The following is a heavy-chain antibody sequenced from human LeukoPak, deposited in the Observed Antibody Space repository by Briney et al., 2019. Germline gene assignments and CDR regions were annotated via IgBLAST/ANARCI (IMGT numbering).Heavy chain of an antibody. CDR2: IYDSGST. CDR3: ARDRLGGYSYVY. CDR1: GGSVSSGSYF. J-gene: IGHJ4*02. D-gene: IGHD5-12*01. Sequence: PSETLSLTCTVSGGSVSSGSYFWTWIRQSPGKRLEYVGYIYDSGSTNYNPSLKSRVTISKDTSKNQFSLKLSSVTAADTAVYYCARDRLGGYSYVYWGQGSLVTVSS. V-gene: IGHV4-61*01.